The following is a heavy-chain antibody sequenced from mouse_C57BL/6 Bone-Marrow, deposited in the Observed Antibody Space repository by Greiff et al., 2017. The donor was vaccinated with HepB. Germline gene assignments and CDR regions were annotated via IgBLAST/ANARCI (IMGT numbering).Heavy chain of an antibody. Sequence: VQLQQPGAELVRPGSSVKLSCKASGYTFTSYWMDWVKQRPGQGLEWIGNIYPSDSETHYNQKFKDKATLTVDKSSSTAYMQLSSLTSEDSAVYYCARKEYYYGSMDYWGQGTSVTVSS. CDR1: GYTFTSYW. CDR2: IYPSDSET. J-gene: IGHJ4*01. CDR3: ARKEYYYGSMDY. D-gene: IGHD1-1*01. V-gene: IGHV1-61*01.